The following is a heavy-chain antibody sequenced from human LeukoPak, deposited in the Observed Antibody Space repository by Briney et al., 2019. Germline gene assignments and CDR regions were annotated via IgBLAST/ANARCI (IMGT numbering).Heavy chain of an antibody. CDR1: GFTFSSYW. Sequence: PGGSLRLSCAASGFTFSSYWMHWVRQAPGKGLVWVSRINSDGSSTSYADSVKGRFTISRDNAKNTLYLQMNSLRAEDTAVYYCARGIAAAGYIDYWGQGTLVTVSS. J-gene: IGHJ4*02. CDR2: INSDGSST. CDR3: ARGIAAAGYIDY. D-gene: IGHD6-13*01. V-gene: IGHV3-74*01.